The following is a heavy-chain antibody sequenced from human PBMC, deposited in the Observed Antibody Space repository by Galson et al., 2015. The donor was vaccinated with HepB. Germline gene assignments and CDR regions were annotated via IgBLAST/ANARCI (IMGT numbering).Heavy chain of an antibody. CDR2: IYYSGST. CDR1: GGSISSGGYY. J-gene: IGHJ4*02. V-gene: IGHV4-31*03. Sequence: TLSLTCIVSGGSISSGGYYWSWIRQHPGKGLEWIGYIYYSGSTYYNPSLKSRVTISVDTSKNQFSLKLSSVTAADTAVYYCARDRDGDYVDYWGQGTLVTVSS. CDR3: ARDRDGDYVDY. D-gene: IGHD4-17*01.